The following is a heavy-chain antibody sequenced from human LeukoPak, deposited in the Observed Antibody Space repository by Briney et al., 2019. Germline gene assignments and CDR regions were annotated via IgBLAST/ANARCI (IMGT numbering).Heavy chain of an antibody. CDR3: TSTVDY. J-gene: IGHJ4*02. D-gene: IGHD4-17*01. CDR1: GFTFSSYE. CDR2: ISSSGNTK. V-gene: IGHV3-48*03. Sequence: GESLRLSCAASGFTFSSYEMNWVRQAPGKGLEWVSYISSSGNTKYYADSVKGRFTISRDNAKNSLYLQMNSLTAEDTAVYYCTSTVDYWGQGTLVTVSS.